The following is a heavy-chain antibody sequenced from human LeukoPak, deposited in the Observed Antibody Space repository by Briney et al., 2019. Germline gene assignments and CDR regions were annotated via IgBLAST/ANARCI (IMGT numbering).Heavy chain of an antibody. CDR1: GFRFSSCA. V-gene: IGHV3-53*01. CDR2: IYSGGST. D-gene: IGHD3-10*01. J-gene: IGHJ4*02. CDR3: ARLYGSGSYYNSYFVY. Sequence: GGSLRLSCAASGFRFSSCAMEWVRQTPGKGLEWVSVIYSGGSTYYADSVKGRFTISRDNSKNTLYLQMNSLRAEDTAVYYCARLYGSGSYYNSYFVYWGQGTLVTVSS.